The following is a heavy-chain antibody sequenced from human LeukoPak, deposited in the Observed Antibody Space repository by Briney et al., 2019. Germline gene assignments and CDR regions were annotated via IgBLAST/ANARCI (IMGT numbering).Heavy chain of an antibody. V-gene: IGHV3-33*06. J-gene: IGHJ4*02. D-gene: IGHD3-22*01. CDR2: IWYEGSNK. CDR1: GFTFSSYG. Sequence: GGSLRLSCAASGFTFSSYGMHWVRQAPGKGLEWVAVIWYEGSNKYYADSVKGRFTISRDNSKNTLYLQMNSLRAEDTAVYYCAKDRGKTYYYDSSGYFDYWGQGTLVTVSS. CDR3: AKDRGKTYYYDSSGYFDY.